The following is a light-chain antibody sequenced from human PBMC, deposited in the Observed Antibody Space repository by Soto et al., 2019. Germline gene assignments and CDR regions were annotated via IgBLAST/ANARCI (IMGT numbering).Light chain of an antibody. CDR3: AAWDDDSLIVV. CDR2: ANN. Sequence: QSVLTQPPSASGTPGQRVTISCSGGSSNIGGNTVNWYQQFPGTAPKLLIYANNQRPSGVPDRFSGSKSGTSASLAISGLQSEDEADYYCAAWDDDSLIVVFGGGTKLTVL. V-gene: IGLV1-44*01. J-gene: IGLJ2*01. CDR1: SSNIGGNT.